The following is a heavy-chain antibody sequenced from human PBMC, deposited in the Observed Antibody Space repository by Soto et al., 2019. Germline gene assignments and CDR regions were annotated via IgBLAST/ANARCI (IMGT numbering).Heavy chain of an antibody. CDR2: IYYTGST. CDR1: AGSISTYH. V-gene: IGHV4-4*07. Sequence: QVQLQESGPGLVKPSETLSLTCSVSAGSISTYHWSWIRQPAGKGLEWIVRIYYTGSTDYNPSLQSRVTMSVDTSQNQFSLKVSYVTAADTAVYYCARDCSGGACYPASFDYWCQGTLVTVSS. D-gene: IGHD2-15*01. CDR3: ARDCSGGACYPASFDY. J-gene: IGHJ4*02.